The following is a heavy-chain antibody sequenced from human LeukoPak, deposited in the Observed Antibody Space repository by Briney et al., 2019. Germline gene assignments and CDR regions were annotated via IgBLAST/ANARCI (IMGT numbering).Heavy chain of an antibody. V-gene: IGHV4-30-4*07. CDR1: GGSFSGYS. Sequence: KPSETLSLTCAVYGGSFSGYSWSWIRQPPGKGLEWIGYIYYSGSTYYNPSLKSRVTISVDTSKNQFSLKLSSVTAADTAVYYCARGRDYYGSGSYYNDFDYWGQGTLVTVSS. CDR3: ARGRDYYGSGSYYNDFDY. J-gene: IGHJ4*02. D-gene: IGHD3-10*01. CDR2: IYYSGST.